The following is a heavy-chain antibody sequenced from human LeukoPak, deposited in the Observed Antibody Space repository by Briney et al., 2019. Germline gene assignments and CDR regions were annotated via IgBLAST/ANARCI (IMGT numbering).Heavy chain of an antibody. CDR3: AKPSGRQWLLRLYFDY. J-gene: IGHJ4*02. CDR1: GFTFSSYS. CDR2: ISSSSSTI. V-gene: IGHV3-48*01. D-gene: IGHD6-19*01. Sequence: PGGSLRLSCAASGFTFSSYSMNWVRQAPGKGLEWVSYISSSSSTIYYADSVKGRFTISRDNAKNSLYLQLNSLRTEDTAVYYCAKPSGRQWLLRLYFDYWGQGTLVTVSS.